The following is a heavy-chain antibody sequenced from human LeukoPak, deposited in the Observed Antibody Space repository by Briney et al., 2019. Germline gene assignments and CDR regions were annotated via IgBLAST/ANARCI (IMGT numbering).Heavy chain of an antibody. V-gene: IGHV3-64D*06. Sequence: GGSLRLSCAASGFTFSNQPMHWVRQAPGKGLDYVSTISNNGGSTYYADSVKGRFTISRDNSKNTLYLQMSSLRGEDTAVYYCVRGSNGMDVWGQGTTVAVSS. CDR1: GFTFSNQP. J-gene: IGHJ6*02. CDR2: ISNNGGST. CDR3: VRGSNGMDV.